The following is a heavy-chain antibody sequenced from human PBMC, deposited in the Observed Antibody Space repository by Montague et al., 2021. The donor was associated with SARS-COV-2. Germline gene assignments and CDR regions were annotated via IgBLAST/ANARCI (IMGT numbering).Heavy chain of an antibody. CDR3: AREIAAAAYGWNWFDP. CDR1: GFTVSSNY. CDR2: IYSGGST. V-gene: IGHV3-53*04. J-gene: IGHJ5*02. Sequence: SLRLSCAASGFTVSSNYMSWVRQAPGKGLEWVSVIYSGGSTYYAYSVXGRFTISRHNSKNTLYLQMNSLRAEDTAVYYCAREIAAAAYGWNWFDPWGQGTLVTVSS. D-gene: IGHD6-13*01.